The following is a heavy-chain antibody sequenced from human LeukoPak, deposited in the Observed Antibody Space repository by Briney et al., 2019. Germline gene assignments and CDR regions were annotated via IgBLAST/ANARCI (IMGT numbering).Heavy chain of an antibody. CDR1: GFSFNSYG. J-gene: IGHJ4*02. CDR3: AKDRIHSSGWPRLFDF. D-gene: IGHD6-19*01. CDR2: ISYDGSNK. Sequence: PGRSLRLSCAASGFSFNSYGMHWVRQAPGMGLEWVAVISYDGSNKYYADSVKGRFAISRDNSKNTLYLQMNSLRPEDTAVYYCAKDRIHSSGWPRLFDFWGQGTLVTVSS. V-gene: IGHV3-30*18.